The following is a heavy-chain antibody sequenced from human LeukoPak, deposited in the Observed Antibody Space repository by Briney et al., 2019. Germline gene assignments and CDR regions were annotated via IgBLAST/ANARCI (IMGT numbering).Heavy chain of an antibody. Sequence: SETLSLTCAVYGGSFSGYYWSWIRQPPGKGLEWIGEINHSGSTNYNPSLKSRVTISVDTSKNQFSLKLSSVTAADTAVYYCATIYCGGDCYGRNWFDPWGQGTLVTVSS. CDR3: ATIYCGGDCYGRNWFDP. V-gene: IGHV4-34*01. CDR1: GGSFSGYY. CDR2: INHSGST. D-gene: IGHD2-21*02. J-gene: IGHJ5*02.